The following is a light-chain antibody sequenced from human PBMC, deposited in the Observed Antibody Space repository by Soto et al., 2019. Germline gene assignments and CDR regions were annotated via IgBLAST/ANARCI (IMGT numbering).Light chain of an antibody. V-gene: IGKV3-15*01. CDR2: GAA. Sequence: VMTQSPSSLSMSPGERAALSCRASQSVGNKLARYQQKPGQAPRLLIYGAATSATGVPARFSGSGFGTELTLIISSLQSEEIAVYYCQHYFGCSPETFGQGTKVDIK. CDR3: QHYFGCSPET. J-gene: IGKJ1*01. CDR1: QSVGNK.